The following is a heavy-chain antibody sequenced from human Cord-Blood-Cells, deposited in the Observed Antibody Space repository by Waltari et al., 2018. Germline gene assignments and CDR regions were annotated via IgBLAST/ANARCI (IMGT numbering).Heavy chain of an antibody. D-gene: IGHD1-20*01. Sequence: QVQLVQSGAEVKNTGSSVTVSCTASGRTFSSYSISWVRQAPGQGLAWMGGIIPILGIANYAQKFQGRVTITADESTSTAYMELSSLRSEDTAVYYCARGGNWNYFDYWGQGTLVTVSS. V-gene: IGHV1-69*04. CDR1: GRTFSSYS. CDR2: IIPILGIA. CDR3: ARGGNWNYFDY. J-gene: IGHJ4*02.